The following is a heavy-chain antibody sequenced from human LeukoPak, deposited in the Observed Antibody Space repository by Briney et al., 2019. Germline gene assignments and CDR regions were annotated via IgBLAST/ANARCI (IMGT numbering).Heavy chain of an antibody. CDR2: ISSSSSTI. Sequence: GGSLRLSCAVSGFAFSSNFMNWVRQAPGKGLEWVSYISSSSSTIYYADSVKGRFTISRDNAKNSLYLQVHSLRDEDTAVYYCARETPEYDWGQGTLVTVSS. CDR3: ARETPEYD. D-gene: IGHD1-14*01. J-gene: IGHJ4*02. CDR1: GFAFSSNF. V-gene: IGHV3-48*02.